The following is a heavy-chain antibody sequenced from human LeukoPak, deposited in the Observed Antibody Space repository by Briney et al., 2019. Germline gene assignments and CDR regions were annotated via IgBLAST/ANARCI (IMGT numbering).Heavy chain of an antibody. CDR1: GGTFSSYA. D-gene: IGHD6-6*01. CDR2: IIPIFGTA. J-gene: IGHJ5*02. Sequence: SVKVSCKASGGTFSSYAISWVRQAPGQGLEWMGGIIPIFGTANYAQKFQGRVTITTDESTSTAYMELSSLRSEDTAVYYCARVGMSSSTWFDPRGQGTLVTVSS. CDR3: ARVGMSSSTWFDP. V-gene: IGHV1-69*05.